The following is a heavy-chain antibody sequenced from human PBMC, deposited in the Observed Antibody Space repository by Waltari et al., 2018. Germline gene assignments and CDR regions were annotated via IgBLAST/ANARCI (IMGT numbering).Heavy chain of an antibody. J-gene: IGHJ5*02. Sequence: EVQLVESGGGLVQPGGSLRLSCAASGFTFSSYAMSWVRQAPGQGLEWGSAISGRGGSTYYADSVKGRVTSSRDNSKNTLYLQRNSLRAEDTAVYYCASPQRGPWGQGTLVTVSS. CDR2: ISGRGGST. V-gene: IGHV3-23*04. CDR3: ASPQRGP. D-gene: IGHD6-25*01. CDR1: GFTFSSYA.